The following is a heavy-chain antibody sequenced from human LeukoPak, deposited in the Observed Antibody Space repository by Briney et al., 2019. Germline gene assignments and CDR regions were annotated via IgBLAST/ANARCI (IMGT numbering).Heavy chain of an antibody. D-gene: IGHD2-15*01. CDR2: ISYDGSNK. CDR3: AKAPVTTCSGAYCYPFDY. J-gene: IGHJ4*02. CDR1: GITFSSYA. Sequence: GGSLRLSCAASGITFSSYAMHWVRQAPGKGLEWVAVISYDGSNKYYADSVKGRFTISRDNSKNTLYLQMNSLRAGDAAVYYCAKAPVTTCSGAYCYPFDYWGQGTLVTVSS. V-gene: IGHV3-30*04.